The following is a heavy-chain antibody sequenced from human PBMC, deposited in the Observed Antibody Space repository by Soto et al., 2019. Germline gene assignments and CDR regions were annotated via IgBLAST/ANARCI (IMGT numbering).Heavy chain of an antibody. J-gene: IGHJ4*02. CDR1: GFTFSSFV. CDR2: ISGGGSST. V-gene: IGHV3-23*01. Sequence: GGSLRLSCATSGFTFSSFVMSWVRQAPGKGLEWVSAISGGGSSTYYAVSVKGRFTISRDNSKNTLYLQVSSLRAEDTAVYYCAVRGGGSPDKWYYFDYWGQGTLVTVSS. CDR3: AVRGGGSPDKWYYFDY. D-gene: IGHD2-15*01.